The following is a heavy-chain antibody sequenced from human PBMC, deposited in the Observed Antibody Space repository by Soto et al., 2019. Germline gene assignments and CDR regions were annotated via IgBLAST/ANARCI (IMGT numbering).Heavy chain of an antibody. J-gene: IGHJ5*02. Sequence: QVQLVQSGAEVKKPGASVKVSCKASGYTFTSYDINWVRQATGQGLEWMGWMNPNSGNTGYAQKFQGRFTMTRNTYIRTAYMELGSLRSKDTAVYYCARAGGWYIGNWFDPWGQGTLVTVSS. CDR1: GYTFTSYD. CDR3: ARAGGWYIGNWFDP. D-gene: IGHD6-19*01. CDR2: MNPNSGNT. V-gene: IGHV1-8*01.